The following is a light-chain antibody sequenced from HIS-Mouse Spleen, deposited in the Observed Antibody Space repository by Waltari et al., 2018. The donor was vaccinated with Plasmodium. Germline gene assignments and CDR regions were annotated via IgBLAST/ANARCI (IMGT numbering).Light chain of an antibody. CDR2: SNN. CDR3: AAWDDSLNGRV. Sequence: QSVLTQPPSASGTPGQRVTISCSGSSSNIGSNTVNWYQQLPGTAPKPLIYSNNHRPSGVPDRFSGSKSGTSASLAISGLQSEDEADYYCAAWDDSLNGRVFGGGTKLTVL. J-gene: IGLJ3*02. CDR1: SSNIGSNT. V-gene: IGLV1-44*01.